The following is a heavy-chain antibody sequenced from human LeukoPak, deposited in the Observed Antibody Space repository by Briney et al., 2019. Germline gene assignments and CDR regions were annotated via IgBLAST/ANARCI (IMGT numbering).Heavy chain of an antibody. CDR2: IYYSGST. V-gene: IGHV4-31*03. J-gene: IGHJ4*02. CDR3: ARARIAVAGTVGYYFDY. CDR1: GGSISSSTYY. D-gene: IGHD6-19*01. Sequence: SETLSLTCSVSGGSISSSTYYWGWIRQPPGKGLEWIGYIYYSGSTYYNPSLKSRVTISVDTSKNQFSLKLSSVTAADTAVYYCARARIAVAGTVGYYFDYWGQGTLVTVSS.